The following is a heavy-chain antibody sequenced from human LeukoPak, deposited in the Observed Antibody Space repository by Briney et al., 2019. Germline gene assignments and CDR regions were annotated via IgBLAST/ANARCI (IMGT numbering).Heavy chain of an antibody. CDR3: AREMATRDYYYYYYMDV. J-gene: IGHJ6*03. CDR2: IYTSGST. Sequence: SETLSLTCTVSGGSISSYYWSWIRQPPGKGLEWIGYIYTSGSTNYNPSLKSQVTISVDTSKNQFSLKLSSVTAADTAVYYCAREMATRDYYYYYYMDVWGKGTTVTVSS. V-gene: IGHV4-4*09. D-gene: IGHD5-24*01. CDR1: GGSISSYY.